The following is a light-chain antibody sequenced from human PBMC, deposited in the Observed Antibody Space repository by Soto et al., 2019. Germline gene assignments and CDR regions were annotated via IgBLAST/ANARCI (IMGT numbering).Light chain of an antibody. CDR3: CSYAGSSTFHVV. Sequence: QSVLTQPASVSGSPGQSITISCTGTSSDVGSYNLVSWYQQHPGKAPKLMIYEVSKRPSGVSNRFSGSKSGNTASLTISGLEDEDEADYYCCSYAGSSTFHVVFGGGTKVTVL. V-gene: IGLV2-23*02. CDR1: SSDVGSYNL. CDR2: EVS. J-gene: IGLJ2*01.